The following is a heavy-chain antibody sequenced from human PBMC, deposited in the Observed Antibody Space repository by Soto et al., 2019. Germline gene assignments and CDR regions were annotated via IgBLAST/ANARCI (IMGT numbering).Heavy chain of an antibody. V-gene: IGHV1-18*01. CDR1: GYPFNKFG. D-gene: IGHD3-3*01. Sequence: ASVKVSFKASGYPFNKFGINWVRQAPGQGLELMGWISAYDGKTTYADKFHNRLTMTTDTTTSTAYMELRSLRSDDTAIYYCARDPHDFWTSYWFDPWGQGTLVTVSS. CDR2: ISAYDGKT. CDR3: ARDPHDFWTSYWFDP. J-gene: IGHJ5*02.